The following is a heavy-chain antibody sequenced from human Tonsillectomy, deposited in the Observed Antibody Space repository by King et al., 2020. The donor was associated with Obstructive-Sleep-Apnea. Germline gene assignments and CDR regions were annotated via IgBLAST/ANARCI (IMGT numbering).Heavy chain of an antibody. CDR3: ARDTAGTTLPNYYFDY. V-gene: IGHV1-46*01. D-gene: IGHD1-7*01. CDR1: GYTFTSYY. Sequence: QLVQSGAEVKKPGASVKVSCKASGYTFTSYYMHWVRQAPGQGLEWMGIINPSGGSTSYAQKFQGRVTMTRDTSTSTVYMELSSLRSEDTAVYYCARDTAGTTLPNYYFDYWGQGTLVTVSS. CDR2: INPSGGST. J-gene: IGHJ4*02.